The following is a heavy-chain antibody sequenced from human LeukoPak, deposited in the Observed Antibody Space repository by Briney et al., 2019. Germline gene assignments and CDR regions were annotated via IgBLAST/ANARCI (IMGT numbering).Heavy chain of an antibody. CDR2: IGGSGGTT. J-gene: IGHJ4*02. CDR3: AKVPIVVVPAAMRDIDY. Sequence: GGSLRLSCAASGFTFSSYAMSWVRQAPGKGLEWVSAIGGSGGTTYYADSVKGRFTISRDNSKNTLYLQMNSLRAEDTAVYYCAKVPIVVVPAAMRDIDYWGQGTLVAVSS. V-gene: IGHV3-23*01. CDR1: GFTFSSYA. D-gene: IGHD2-2*01.